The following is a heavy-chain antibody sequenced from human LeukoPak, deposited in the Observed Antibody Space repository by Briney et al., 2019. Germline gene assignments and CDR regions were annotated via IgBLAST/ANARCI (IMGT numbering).Heavy chain of an antibody. V-gene: IGHV4-39*01. J-gene: IGHJ6*03. CDR2: IYYSGST. Sequence: SETLSLTCTVSGGSISSSSYYWGWIRQPPGKGLEWIGSIYYSGSTYYNPSLKSRVTISVDTSKNQFSLKLSSVTAADTAVYYCASTLLESATDYYMDVWGEGTTVTISS. D-gene: IGHD2-21*01. CDR1: GGSISSSSYY. CDR3: ASTLLESATDYYMDV.